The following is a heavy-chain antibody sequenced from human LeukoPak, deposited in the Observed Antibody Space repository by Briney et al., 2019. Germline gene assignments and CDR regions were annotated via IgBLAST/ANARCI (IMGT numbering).Heavy chain of an antibody. V-gene: IGHV3-30*04. CDR2: ISYDGSNK. D-gene: IGHD5-18*01. Sequence: PGRSLRLSCAASGFTFSSYAMHWVRQAPGKGLEWVAVISYDGSNKYYADSVKGRFTISRDNSKNTLYLQMNSLRAEDTAVYYCARARRGYSYNDAFDIWGQGTMVTVSS. CDR1: GFTFSSYA. CDR3: ARARRGYSYNDAFDI. J-gene: IGHJ3*02.